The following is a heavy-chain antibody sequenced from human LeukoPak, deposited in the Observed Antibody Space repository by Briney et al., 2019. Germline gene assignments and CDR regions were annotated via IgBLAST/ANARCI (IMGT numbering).Heavy chain of an antibody. J-gene: IGHJ5*02. D-gene: IGHD3-10*01. Sequence: SETLSLTCAVYGGSFSGYYWSWIRQPPGKGLEWIGEINHSGSTNYSPSLKSRVTISVDTSKNQFSLKLSSVTAADTAVYYCARGGVLLWFGEFNGKYNWFDPWGQGTLVTVSS. V-gene: IGHV4-34*01. CDR2: INHSGST. CDR1: GGSFSGYY. CDR3: ARGGVLLWFGEFNGKYNWFDP.